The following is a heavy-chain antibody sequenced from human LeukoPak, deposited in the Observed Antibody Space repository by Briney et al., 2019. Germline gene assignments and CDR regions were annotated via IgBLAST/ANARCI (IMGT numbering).Heavy chain of an antibody. CDR3: ARPGGQQLVYNWFDP. D-gene: IGHD6-13*01. Sequence: SETLSLTCAVYGGSVSGYYWSWIRQPPGKGLEWIGEINHSGSTNYNPSLKSRVTISVDTSKNQFSLKLSSVTAADTAVYYCARPGGQQLVYNWFDPWGQGTLVTVSS. CDR2: INHSGST. J-gene: IGHJ5*02. CDR1: GGSVSGYY. V-gene: IGHV4-34*01.